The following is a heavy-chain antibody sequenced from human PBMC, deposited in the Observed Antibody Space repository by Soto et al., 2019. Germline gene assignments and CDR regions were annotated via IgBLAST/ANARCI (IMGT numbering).Heavy chain of an antibody. V-gene: IGHV4-34*01. CDR2: TTNSGST. Sequence: QVQLQQWGAGLLKPSETLSLTCAVSGGSFSAYHWTWIRQPPGKGLEWIGETTNSGSTNYNPSLRGRVTMSEDTATNHFSLRLSSVTAADTAVYYCARGPVGDCTGGRCYSVGFGPWGQGTLVTVSS. D-gene: IGHD2-15*01. J-gene: IGHJ5*02. CDR3: ARGPVGDCTGGRCYSVGFGP. CDR1: GGSFSAYH.